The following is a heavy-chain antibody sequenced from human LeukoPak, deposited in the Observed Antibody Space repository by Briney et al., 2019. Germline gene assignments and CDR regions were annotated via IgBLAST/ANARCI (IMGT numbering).Heavy chain of an antibody. CDR3: ARDGRYFDWSPTYYYYYYMDV. D-gene: IGHD3-9*01. Sequence: ASVKVSCKASGYSFADYYMHWVRQAPGQGLEWMGWIKPNSGGTRSAQKFQGRVTMTRDTSISTAYMELSRLRSDDTAVYYCARDGRYFDWSPTYYYYYYMDVWGKGTTVTVSS. J-gene: IGHJ6*03. V-gene: IGHV1-2*02. CDR1: GYSFADYY. CDR2: IKPNSGGT.